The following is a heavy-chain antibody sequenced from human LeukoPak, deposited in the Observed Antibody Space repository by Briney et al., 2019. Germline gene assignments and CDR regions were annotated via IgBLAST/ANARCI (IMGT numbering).Heavy chain of an antibody. CDR1: GFTFSSYA. CDR3: ARGHSGWYDY. CDR2: ISGSGGST. J-gene: IGHJ4*02. V-gene: IGHV3-23*01. D-gene: IGHD6-19*01. Sequence: GGSLRLSCAASGFTFSSYAMNWVRQAPEKGLEWVSAISGSGGSTYYADSVKGRFTISRDSSKNTLYLQMNSLRAEDTAVYYCARGHSGWYDYWGQGTLVTVSS.